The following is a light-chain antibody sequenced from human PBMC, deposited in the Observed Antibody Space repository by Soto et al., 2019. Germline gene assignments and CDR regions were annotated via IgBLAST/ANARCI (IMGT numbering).Light chain of an antibody. CDR1: SSDVGGYNY. J-gene: IGLJ3*02. CDR3: SSYTSSSLEV. CDR2: DVS. Sequence: QSALTQPASVSGSPGQSITISCTGTSSDVGGYNYVSWYQQHPGKAPKLMIYDVSNRPSGVSNRFSGSKSGNTASLTISGLQAEDEADYYCSSYTSSSLEVFGGGTQLTVL. V-gene: IGLV2-14*01.